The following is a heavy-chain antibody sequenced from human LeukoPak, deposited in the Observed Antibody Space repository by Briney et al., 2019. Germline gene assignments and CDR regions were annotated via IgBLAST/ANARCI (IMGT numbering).Heavy chain of an antibody. J-gene: IGHJ6*03. CDR1: GFTFSSYT. Sequence: GGSLRLSCAASGFTFSSYTMNWVRQAPGKGLEWVSSITGSSTYIFYADSVKGRFTVSRDNAKNSLYLQMNSLRAEDTAVSYCASEAGYCSSTSCEEDYYYYYMDVWGKGTTVTVSS. V-gene: IGHV3-21*01. CDR2: ITGSSTYI. CDR3: ASEAGYCSSTSCEEDYYYYYMDV. D-gene: IGHD2-2*03.